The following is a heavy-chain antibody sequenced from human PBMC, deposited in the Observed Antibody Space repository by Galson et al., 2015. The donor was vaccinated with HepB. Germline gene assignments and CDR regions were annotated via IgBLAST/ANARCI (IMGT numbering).Heavy chain of an antibody. J-gene: IGHJ4*02. CDR2: IYPGDSDT. Sequence: QSGAEVKKPGESLKISCKGSGYSFTSYWIGWVRQMPGKGLEWMGIIYPGDSDTRYSPSFQGQVTISADKSISTAYLQWSSLKASDTAMYYCASSPKPRGKAYYFDYWGQGTLVTVSS. CDR1: GYSFTSYW. CDR3: ASSPKPRGKAYYFDY. V-gene: IGHV5-51*01. D-gene: IGHD3-10*01.